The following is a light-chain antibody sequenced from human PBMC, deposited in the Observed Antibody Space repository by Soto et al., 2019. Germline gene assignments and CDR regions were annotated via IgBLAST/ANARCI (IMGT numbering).Light chain of an antibody. Sequence: EIVMTQSPATLSVSPGERATLSCRASQSVSSNLAWYQQKPGQAPRLLIYGASTSATGIPARFSGSGSGTVFTLTISSLQSEDFAVYYCQQYNNYTFTFGPGAKVHI. J-gene: IGKJ3*01. CDR1: QSVSSN. CDR2: GAS. V-gene: IGKV3-15*01. CDR3: QQYNNYTFT.